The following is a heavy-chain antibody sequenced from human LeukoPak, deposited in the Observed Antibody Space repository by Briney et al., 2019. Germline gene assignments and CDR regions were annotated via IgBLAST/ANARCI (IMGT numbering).Heavy chain of an antibody. CDR2: FYYSGST. Sequence: PSETLSLTCTVSGGSISSYYWSWIRQAPGKGLEWIGYFYYSGSTNYNPSLQSRVTMSLDTSKNQLSLRLSSVTAADTAVYYCARSIAVAGTPYYFDYWGQGTLVTVSS. CDR3: ARSIAVAGTPYYFDY. D-gene: IGHD6-19*01. CDR1: GGSISSYY. J-gene: IGHJ4*02. V-gene: IGHV4-59*01.